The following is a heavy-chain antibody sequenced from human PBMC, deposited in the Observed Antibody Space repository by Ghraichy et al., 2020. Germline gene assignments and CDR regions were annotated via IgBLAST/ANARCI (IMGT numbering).Heavy chain of an antibody. CDR2: INYVGVT. J-gene: IGHJ4*02. V-gene: IGHV4-34*01. Sequence: GSLRLSCSVYGGSLGGYYWSWIRQSPGQGLEWIGEINYVGVTNYNPSLESRVTISLDTYNNQFSLTLTSLTAADTALYFCARGRYCGGGACYPRPSSFDDWGQGIPVIVSS. CDR1: GGSLGGYY. D-gene: IGHD2-15*01. CDR3: ARGRYCGGGACYPRPSSFDD.